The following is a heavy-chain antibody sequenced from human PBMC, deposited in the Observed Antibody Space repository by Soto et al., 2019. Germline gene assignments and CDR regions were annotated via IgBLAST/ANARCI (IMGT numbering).Heavy chain of an antibody. J-gene: IGHJ4*02. CDR3: ARDKITGLFDY. CDR2: INHSGST. V-gene: IGHV4-34*01. Sequence: SETLSLTCAVYGGSFSGYYWTWIRQPPGTGLEWIGEINHSGSTNYTPSLKSRVTISVDTSKNQFSLKLTSVTAADTAVYYCARDKITGLFDYWGQGTLVNVS. D-gene: IGHD2-8*02. CDR1: GGSFSGYY.